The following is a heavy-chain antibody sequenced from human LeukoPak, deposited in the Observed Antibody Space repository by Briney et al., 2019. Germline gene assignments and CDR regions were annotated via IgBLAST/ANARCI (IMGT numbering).Heavy chain of an antibody. J-gene: IGHJ3*02. Sequence: SQTLSLTCTVSGGSISSGSYYWSWIRQPAGKGLEWIGRIYTSGSTNYNPSPKSRVTISVDTSKNQFSLKLSSVTAADTAVYYCARVLGIAARWAFDIWGQGTMVTVSS. CDR3: ARVLGIAARWAFDI. CDR1: GGSISSGSYY. D-gene: IGHD6-6*01. V-gene: IGHV4-61*02. CDR2: IYTSGST.